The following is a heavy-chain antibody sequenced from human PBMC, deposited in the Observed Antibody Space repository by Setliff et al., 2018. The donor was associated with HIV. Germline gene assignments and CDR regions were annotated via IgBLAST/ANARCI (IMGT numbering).Heavy chain of an antibody. D-gene: IGHD6-19*01. V-gene: IGHV4-38-2*01. CDR1: GHSISDGGF. Sequence: PSETLSLTCAVSGHSISDGGFWGWIRQPPGKGLEWIGTFYQSGSTYYNPSLKSRVTISVDTSKNEFSLKMTSVTAADTAVYYCASPLPVIGTGAPFHSWGQGTLVTVSS. CDR3: ASPLPVIGTGAPFHS. CDR2: FYQSGST. J-gene: IGHJ1*01.